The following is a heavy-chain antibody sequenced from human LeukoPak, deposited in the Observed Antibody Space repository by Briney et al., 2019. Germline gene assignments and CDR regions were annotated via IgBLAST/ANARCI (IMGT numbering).Heavy chain of an antibody. V-gene: IGHV3-53*01. CDR3: AGSHIRGALAY. J-gene: IGHJ4*02. CDR2: IYSGGST. CDR1: GLTVSYNY. D-gene: IGHD3-10*01. Sequence: GGSLRLSCAASGLTVSYNYMSWVRQAPGKGLEWVSVIYSGGSTYYADSVKGRFTISRDNSGNTLYLQLNSLRAEDTAVYYCAGSHIRGALAYWGQGTLVAVSS.